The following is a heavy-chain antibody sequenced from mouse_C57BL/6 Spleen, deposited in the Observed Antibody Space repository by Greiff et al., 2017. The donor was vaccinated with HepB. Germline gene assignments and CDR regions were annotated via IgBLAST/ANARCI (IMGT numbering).Heavy chain of an antibody. CDR3: ARSGDY. J-gene: IGHJ2*01. CDR1: GYTFTSYW. V-gene: IGHV1-50*01. CDR2: IDPSDSYT. D-gene: IGHD3-1*01. Sequence: QVTLKESGAELVKPGASVKLSCKASGYTFTSYWMQWVKQRPGQGLEWIGEIDPSDSYTNYNQKFKGKATLTVDTASSTAYMQLSSLTSEDSAVYYCARSGDYWGQGTTLTVSS.